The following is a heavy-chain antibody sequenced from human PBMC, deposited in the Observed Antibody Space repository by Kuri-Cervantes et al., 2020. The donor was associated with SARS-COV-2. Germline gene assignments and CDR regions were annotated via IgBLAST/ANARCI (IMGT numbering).Heavy chain of an antibody. J-gene: IGHJ6*03. CDR3: ARRGSSWYPYYYYTDV. Sequence: GGSLRLSCKGSGYSFTSYWIGWVRQMPGKGLEWMGIIYPGDSDTRYSPSFQGQVTISADKSISTAYLQWSSLKASDTAMYYCARRGSSWYPYYYYTDVWGKGTTVTVSS. V-gene: IGHV5-51*01. CDR2: IYPGDSDT. CDR1: GYSFTSYW. D-gene: IGHD6-13*01.